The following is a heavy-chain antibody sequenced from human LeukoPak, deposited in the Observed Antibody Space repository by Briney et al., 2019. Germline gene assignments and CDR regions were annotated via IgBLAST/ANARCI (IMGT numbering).Heavy chain of an antibody. CDR1: GYTLTGYC. Sequence: ASVKVSCKASGYTLTGYCMHWVRQAPGQGLEWLGWINTKSGATNYAQKLQGRVTMTTDTSTSTAYMELRSLRSDDTAVYYCARAIYYDILTGYYRRWWFDPWGQGTLVTVSS. V-gene: IGHV1-18*04. CDR2: INTKSGAT. D-gene: IGHD3-9*01. CDR3: ARAIYYDILTGYYRRWWFDP. J-gene: IGHJ5*02.